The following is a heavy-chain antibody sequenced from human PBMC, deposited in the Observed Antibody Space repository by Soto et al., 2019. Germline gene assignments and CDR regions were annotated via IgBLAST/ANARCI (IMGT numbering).Heavy chain of an antibody. CDR1: GFTFSSYS. CDR3: ARGGGSRGAFDV. V-gene: IGHV3-21*05. Sequence: PGGSLRLSCAASGFTFSSYSMNWVRQAPGKGLEWVSYISSASSSMYYADSVKGRFTISRDNARDSLYLQMNSLRAEDTAVYYCARGGGSRGAFDVWGQGTMVTVSS. J-gene: IGHJ3*01. CDR2: ISSASSSM. D-gene: IGHD2-15*01.